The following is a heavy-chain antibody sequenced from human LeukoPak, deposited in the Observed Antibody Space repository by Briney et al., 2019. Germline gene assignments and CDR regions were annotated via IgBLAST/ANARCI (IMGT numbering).Heavy chain of an antibody. CDR1: GYTFTSYY. CDR3: ARVVTRDPELIDAFDI. V-gene: IGHV1-46*01. CDR2: INPSGGST. Sequence: ASVKVSCKASGYTFTSYYMHWVRQAPGQGLEWMGIINPSGGSTSYAQKFQGRVTMTRDTSTRTVYMELSSLRSEDTAVYYCARVVTRDPELIDAFDIWGQGTMVTVSS. D-gene: IGHD1-26*01. J-gene: IGHJ3*02.